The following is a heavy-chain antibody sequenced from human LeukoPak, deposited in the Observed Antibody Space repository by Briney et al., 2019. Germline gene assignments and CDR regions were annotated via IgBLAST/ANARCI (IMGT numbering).Heavy chain of an antibody. Sequence: PGGSLRLSCAASGFTFSSYEMNWVRQAPGKGLEWVSYISSSGNTIYYADSVKGRFTISRDNAKNSLYLQMNSLRAEDTAVYYCARGGYYYDSSGYLNWGQGTLVTVSS. J-gene: IGHJ4*02. CDR1: GFTFSSYE. CDR3: ARGGYYYDSSGYLN. V-gene: IGHV3-48*03. D-gene: IGHD3-22*01. CDR2: ISSSGNTI.